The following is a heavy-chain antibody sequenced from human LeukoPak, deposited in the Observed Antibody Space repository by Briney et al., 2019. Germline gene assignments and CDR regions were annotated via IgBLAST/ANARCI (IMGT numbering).Heavy chain of an antibody. D-gene: IGHD3-9*01. V-gene: IGHV3-23*01. CDR2: ISGSGGST. J-gene: IGHJ4*02. Sequence: GGSLRLSCAASGFTFSSYAMSWVRQAPGKGLEWVSAISGSGGSTYYADSVKGQFTISRDNSKNTLYLQMNSLRAEDTAVYYCAKFRTILTGRIDYWGQGTLVTVSS. CDR1: GFTFSSYA. CDR3: AKFRTILTGRIDY.